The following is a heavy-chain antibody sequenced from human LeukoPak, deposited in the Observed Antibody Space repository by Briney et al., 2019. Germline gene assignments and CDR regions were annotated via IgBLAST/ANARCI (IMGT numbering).Heavy chain of an antibody. V-gene: IGHV3-33*08. J-gene: IGHJ4*01. CDR1: GFSFRSFW. CDR2: IWYDGNNK. CDR3: ARGGEAVFDY. D-gene: IGHD5-12*01. Sequence: PGGSLRLSCAASGFSFRSFWMSWVRQAPGKGLEWVAIIWYDGNNKYYADSVKGRFTISRDNSKNTLYLQMNSLRAEDTAVYYCARGGEAVFDYWGHGTLVTVSS.